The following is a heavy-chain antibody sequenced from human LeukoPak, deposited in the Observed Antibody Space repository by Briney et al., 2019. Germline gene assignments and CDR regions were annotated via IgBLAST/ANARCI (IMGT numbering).Heavy chain of an antibody. CDR3: AKVGATAGTLRIEYFQH. D-gene: IGHD6-13*01. CDR2: ISGSGDTT. V-gene: IGHV3-23*01. Sequence: GGSLRLSCAASGFTFSSYAMSWVRQAPGKGLEWVSVISGSGDTTNYADSVKGRFTISRDNSKNTLYLQMNSLRAEDTAVYYCAKVGATAGTLRIEYFQHWGQGTLVTVSS. J-gene: IGHJ1*01. CDR1: GFTFSSYA.